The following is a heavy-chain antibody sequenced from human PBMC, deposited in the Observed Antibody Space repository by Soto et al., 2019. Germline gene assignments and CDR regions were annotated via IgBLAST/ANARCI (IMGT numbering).Heavy chain of an antibody. CDR1: GGSISSGGYS. J-gene: IGHJ4*02. D-gene: IGHD4-17*01. CDR3: VSQRTTVPTQAYFDY. V-gene: IGHV4-30-2*01. Sequence: SETLSLTCTVSGGSISSGGYSRSWIRQPPGKGLELIRYVFHSGRSYSKSSVKSRVTISVDTSKNRFSLSLNSVTASDTAVYFCVSQRTTVPTQAYFDYWGPGALVTAPQ. CDR2: VFHSGRS.